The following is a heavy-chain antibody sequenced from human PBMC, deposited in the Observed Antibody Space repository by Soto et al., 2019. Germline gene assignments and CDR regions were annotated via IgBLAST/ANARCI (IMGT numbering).Heavy chain of an antibody. D-gene: IGHD3-22*01. Sequence: QVQLQESGPGLVKPSETLSLTCTVSGGSISSYYWSWIRQPPGKGLEWIGYIYYSGSTNYNPSLKSRGTVSVDTSKNPFSLTLSSVTAADTAVYYCARELRGTYYYDSSGYSNWFDPWGQGTLVTVSS. V-gene: IGHV4-59*01. CDR2: IYYSGST. J-gene: IGHJ5*02. CDR3: ARELRGTYYYDSSGYSNWFDP. CDR1: GGSISSYY.